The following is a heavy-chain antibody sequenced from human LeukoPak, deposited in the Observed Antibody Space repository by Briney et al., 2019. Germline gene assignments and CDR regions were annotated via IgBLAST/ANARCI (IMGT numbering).Heavy chain of an antibody. CDR2: ISHSGTT. J-gene: IGHJ4*02. CDR1: GGSFSDYY. Sequence: SETLSLTCAVYGGSFSDYYWTWIRQTPGKGLEWIGQISHSGTTSYNPSLKSRVTMSVDTSKNQFSLKLTSVTAADTVVYYCARGCPGYWGQGTLVTVSS. V-gene: IGHV4-34*01. CDR3: ARGCPGY.